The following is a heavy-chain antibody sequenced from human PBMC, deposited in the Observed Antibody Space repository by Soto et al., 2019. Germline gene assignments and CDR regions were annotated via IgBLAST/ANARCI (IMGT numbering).Heavy chain of an antibody. CDR2: IKSKTDGGAT. Sequence: EVHLVESGGGLIKPGGSLRLSCAASGFTFSNAWLSWVRQAPGKGLEWVGRIKSKTDGGATDFAAPVKGTFTISRDNSKNTLYLKMHSIKTEDTAVYYCTTSTRDFHWLLSSSSYCDYWGQGTLVTVSS. J-gene: IGHJ4*02. CDR3: TTSTRDFHWLLSSSSYCDY. CDR1: GFTFSNAW. D-gene: IGHD3-9*01. V-gene: IGHV3-15*07.